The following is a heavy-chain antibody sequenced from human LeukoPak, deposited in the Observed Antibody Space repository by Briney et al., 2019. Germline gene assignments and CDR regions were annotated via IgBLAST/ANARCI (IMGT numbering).Heavy chain of an antibody. D-gene: IGHD4-17*01. CDR2: IRSKAYGGTT. J-gene: IGHJ4*02. V-gene: IGHV3-49*03. Sequence: TGGSLRLSCTASGFTFGDYAMSWFRQAPGKGLEWVGFIRSKAYGGTTEYAASVKGRFTISRDDSKSIAYLQMNSLKTEDTAVYYCTGDPYGDCEGYFDYWGQGTLVTVSS. CDR3: TGDPYGDCEGYFDY. CDR1: GFTFGDYA.